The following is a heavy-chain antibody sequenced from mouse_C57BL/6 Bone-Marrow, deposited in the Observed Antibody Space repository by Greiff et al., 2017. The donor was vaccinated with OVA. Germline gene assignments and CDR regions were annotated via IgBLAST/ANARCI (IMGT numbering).Heavy chain of an antibody. Sequence: EVMLLESGGGLVKPGGSLKLSCAASGFTFSSYAMSWVRQTPEKRLEWVATISDGGSYTYYPDNVKGRFTISRDNAKNNLYLQMSHLKSEDTAMYYCARDRVTRWFAYWGQGTLVTVSA. CDR3: ARDRVTRWFAY. CDR2: ISDGGSYT. CDR1: GFTFSSYA. D-gene: IGHD2-3*01. J-gene: IGHJ3*01. V-gene: IGHV5-4*01.